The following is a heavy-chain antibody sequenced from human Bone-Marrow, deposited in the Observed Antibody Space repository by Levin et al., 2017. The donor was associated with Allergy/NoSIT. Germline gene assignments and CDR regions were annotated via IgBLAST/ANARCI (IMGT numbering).Heavy chain of an antibody. Sequence: GGSLRLSCAASGFTFSSYAMSWVRQAPGKGLEWVSAISGSGGSTYYADSVKGRFTISRDNSKNTLYLQMNSLRAEDTAVYYCARRYGSGGSCYSSDDYWYFDLWGRGTLVTVSS. CDR2: ISGSGGST. V-gene: IGHV3-23*01. J-gene: IGHJ2*01. D-gene: IGHD2-15*01. CDR3: ARRYGSGGSCYSSDDYWYFDL. CDR1: GFTFSSYA.